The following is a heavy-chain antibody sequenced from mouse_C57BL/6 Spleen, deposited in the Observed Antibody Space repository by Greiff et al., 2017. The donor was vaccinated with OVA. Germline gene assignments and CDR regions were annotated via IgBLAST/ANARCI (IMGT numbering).Heavy chain of an antibody. CDR2: IDPENGDT. J-gene: IGHJ2*01. D-gene: IGHD3-3*01. V-gene: IGHV14-4*01. CDR1: GFNIKDDY. CDR3: TTGDVGY. Sequence: EVQLQQSGAELVRPGASVKLSCTASGFNIKDDYMHWVKQRPEQGLEWIGWIDPENGDTEYASKFQGKATITADTSSNTAYLQLSSLTSEDTAVYYCTTGDVGYWGQGTTLTVSS.